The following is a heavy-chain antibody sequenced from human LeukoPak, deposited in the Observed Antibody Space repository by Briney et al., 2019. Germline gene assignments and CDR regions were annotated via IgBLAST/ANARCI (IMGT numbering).Heavy chain of an antibody. V-gene: IGHV3-30*04. J-gene: IGHJ4*02. D-gene: IGHD6-13*01. CDR1: GLTFRSFS. CDR2: ISYDRSNN. Sequence: GGSVRLLCAACGLTFRSFSMHGVRQPPGKAREDVAVISYDRSNNYYADTVKARFTIPRDNSKNTLYLNMNSLRAEDTAVYYCARDRGEQQLVLYYFDYWGQGTLVTVSS. CDR3: ARDRGEQQLVLYYFDY.